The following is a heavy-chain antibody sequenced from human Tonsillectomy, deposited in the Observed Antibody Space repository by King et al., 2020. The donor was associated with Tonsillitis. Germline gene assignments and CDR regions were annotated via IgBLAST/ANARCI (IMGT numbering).Heavy chain of an antibody. D-gene: IGHD6-19*01. J-gene: IGHJ5*02. Sequence: QLVQSGAEVKKPGESLKISCKGSGYTFTNSWIAWVRQMPGKGLEWMGIIYPGDSGIRYSPSFQGQVTISADKSISTAYLQWSSLKASDTAIYYCARCQWLEGDWFAPWGQGTLVTVSS. CDR1: GYTFTNSW. CDR3: ARCQWLEGDWFAP. V-gene: IGHV5-51*01. CDR2: IYPGDSGI.